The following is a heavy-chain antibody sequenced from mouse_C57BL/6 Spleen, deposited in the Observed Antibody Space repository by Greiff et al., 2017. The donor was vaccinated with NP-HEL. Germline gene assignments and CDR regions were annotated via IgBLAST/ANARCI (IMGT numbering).Heavy chain of an antibody. D-gene: IGHD1-1*01. J-gene: IGHJ2*01. Sequence: VKLQQPGAELVRPGSSVKLSCKASGYTFTSYWMHWVKQRPIPGLEWIGNIDPSDSETHYNQKFKDKATLTVDKSSSTAYMQLSSLTSEDSAVYYCARFYYYGSSSFYFDYWGQGTTLTVSS. CDR1: GYTFTSYW. V-gene: IGHV1-52*01. CDR3: ARFYYYGSSSFYFDY. CDR2: IDPSDSET.